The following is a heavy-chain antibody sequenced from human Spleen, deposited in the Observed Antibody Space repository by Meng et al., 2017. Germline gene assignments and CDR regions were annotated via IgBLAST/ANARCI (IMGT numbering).Heavy chain of an antibody. V-gene: IGHV4-34*01. CDR3: ARGPTTMAHDFDY. CDR2: INHGGST. Sequence: QWQLRRWGEGLLKPSETLPLLCVVSGGSFSDYDWGWIRQPPGKGLEWIGEINHGGSTNYNPSLESRATISVDTSQNNLSLKLSSVTAADSAVYYCARGPTTMAHDFDYWGQGTLVTVSS. D-gene: IGHD4-11*01. J-gene: IGHJ4*02. CDR1: GGSFSDYD.